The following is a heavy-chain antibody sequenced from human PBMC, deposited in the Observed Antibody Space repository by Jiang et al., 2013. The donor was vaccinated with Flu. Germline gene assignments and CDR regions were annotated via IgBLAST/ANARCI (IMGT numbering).Heavy chain of an antibody. V-gene: IGHV4-34*01. J-gene: IGHJ4*02. CDR2: INHSGST. CDR1: GGSFSGYY. D-gene: IGHD4-17*01. CDR3: AREPYGDRTSFDY. Sequence: LLKPSETLSLTCAVYGGSFSGYYWSWIRQPPGKGLEWIGEINHSGSTNYNPSLKSRVTISVDTSKNQFSLKLSSVTAADTAVYYCAREPYGDRTSFDYWGQGTLVTVSS.